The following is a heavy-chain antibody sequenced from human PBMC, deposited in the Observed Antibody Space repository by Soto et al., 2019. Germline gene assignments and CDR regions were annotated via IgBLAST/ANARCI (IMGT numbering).Heavy chain of an antibody. CDR3: SSRIAAAGNPWFDP. V-gene: IGHV4-31*03. CDR1: GGSISSGGYY. Sequence: SETLSLTCTVSGGSISSGGYYWSWIRQHPGKGLEWIGYIYYSGSTYYNPSLKSRVTIAVDTSKNQFSLKLSSVTAADTAVYYCSSRIAAAGNPWFDPWGQGTLVTVSS. J-gene: IGHJ5*02. CDR2: IYYSGST. D-gene: IGHD6-13*01.